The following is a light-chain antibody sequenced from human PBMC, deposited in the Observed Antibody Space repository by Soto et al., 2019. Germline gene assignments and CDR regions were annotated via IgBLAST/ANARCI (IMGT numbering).Light chain of an antibody. CDR2: EVS. J-gene: IGLJ1*01. CDR3: SSYTSSSTLPYV. V-gene: IGLV2-14*01. CDR1: SSDVGGYNY. Sequence: QSVLTQPASVSGSPGQSITISCTGTSSDVGGYNYVSWYQQHPGKAPKLMIYEVSNRPSGVSNRFSGSKSGNTAPLTISGLQAEDEADYYCSSYTSSSTLPYVFGTGTKVTAL.